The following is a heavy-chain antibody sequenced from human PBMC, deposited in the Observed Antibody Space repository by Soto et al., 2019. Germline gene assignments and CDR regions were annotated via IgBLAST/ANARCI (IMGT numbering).Heavy chain of an antibody. CDR2: MNPNSGNT. J-gene: IGHJ3*02. Sequence: GASVKVSCKASGYTFTSYDINWVRQATGQGLEWMGWMNPNSGNTGYAQKFQGRVTMTRNTSISTAYMELSSLRSEDTAMYYCAAITVTSDAFDIWGQGTMVTVSS. CDR1: GYTFTSYD. CDR3: AAITVTSDAFDI. D-gene: IGHD4-17*01. V-gene: IGHV1-8*01.